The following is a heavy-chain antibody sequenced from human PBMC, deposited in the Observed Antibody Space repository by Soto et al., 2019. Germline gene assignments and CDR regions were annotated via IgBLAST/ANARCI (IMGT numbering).Heavy chain of an antibody. Sequence: SDTLSLTCAVYGGSFSGYYWSWIRQPPGKGLEWIGEINHSGSTNYNPSLKSRVTISVDTSKNQFSLKLSSVTAADTAVYYGARVSPDFIAGDDRGLCRPHFDFWGQGTLVTVFS. V-gene: IGHV4-34*01. D-gene: IGHD6-13*01. J-gene: IGHJ4*02. CDR1: GGSFSGYY. CDR3: ARVSPDFIAGDDRGLCRPHFDF. CDR2: INHSGST.